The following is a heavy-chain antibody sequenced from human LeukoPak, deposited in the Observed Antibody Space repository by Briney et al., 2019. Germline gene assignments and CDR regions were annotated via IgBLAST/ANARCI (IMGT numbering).Heavy chain of an antibody. V-gene: IGHV4-59*11. CDR3: GRDALVGYLSFYYMDV. CDR1: GGPIISHY. D-gene: IGHD2-15*01. CDR2: ISNSGST. J-gene: IGHJ6*03. Sequence: SETLSLTYTVSGGPIISHYWTWIRQSPVKGLEWIGDISNSGSTSYNPSLKSRVNISIDTSMNQFSLKLSSVTAAETAVYYCGRDALVGYLSFYYMDVWGKGTTVTVSS.